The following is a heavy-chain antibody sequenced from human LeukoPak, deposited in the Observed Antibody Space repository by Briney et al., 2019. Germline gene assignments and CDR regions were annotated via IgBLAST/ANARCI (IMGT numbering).Heavy chain of an antibody. Sequence: SQTLSLTCAVSGDSVSSNSVAWRWIRQSPSRGLVWLGRTYYLSKWYNEYAVFVKSRISINADTSSNQFFLQLNSITTEDTALYFCARSHHSGGHFDLWGRGTLVTVSS. CDR2: TYYLSKWYN. CDR3: ARSHHSGGHFDL. CDR1: GDSVSSNSVA. D-gene: IGHD2-21*01. V-gene: IGHV6-1*01. J-gene: IGHJ2*01.